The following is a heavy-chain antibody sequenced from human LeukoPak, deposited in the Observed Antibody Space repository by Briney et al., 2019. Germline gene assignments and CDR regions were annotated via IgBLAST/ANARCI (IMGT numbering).Heavy chain of an antibody. CDR3: ARFSITAAGW. V-gene: IGHV1-8*01. D-gene: IGHD6-13*01. CDR1: GYTFTSYD. Sequence: ASVKVSCKASGYTFTSYDINWVRQATGQGLEWMGWMNPNSGHTGYAQKFQGRLTMTRNTSISTAYMELSSLRSEDTAVYYCARFSITAAGWWGQGTLVTVPS. CDR2: MNPNSGHT. J-gene: IGHJ4*02.